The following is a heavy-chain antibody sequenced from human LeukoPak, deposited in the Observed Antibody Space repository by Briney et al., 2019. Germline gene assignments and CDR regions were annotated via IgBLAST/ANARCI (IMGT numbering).Heavy chain of an antibody. Sequence: WASVKVSCKASGYTFTSYDINWVRQATGQGLEWMGWMNPISGNTGYAQKFQGRVTMTRNTSISTAYMELSSLRSEDTAVYYCARTGSSSGEGKDYWGQGTLVTVSS. V-gene: IGHV1-8*01. CDR2: MNPISGNT. CDR3: ARTGSSSGEGKDY. D-gene: IGHD6-6*01. J-gene: IGHJ4*02. CDR1: GYTFTSYD.